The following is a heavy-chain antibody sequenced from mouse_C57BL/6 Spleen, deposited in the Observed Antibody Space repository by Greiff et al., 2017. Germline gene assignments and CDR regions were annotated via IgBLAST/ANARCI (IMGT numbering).Heavy chain of an antibody. Sequence: EVKLMESEGGLVQPGSSMKLSCTASGFTFSDYYMAWVRQVPEKGLEWVANINYDGSSTYYLDSLKSRFIISRDNAKNILYLQMSSLKSEDTATYYCARPHYYGSSYWFAYWGQGTLVTVSA. V-gene: IGHV5-16*01. CDR2: INYDGSST. D-gene: IGHD1-1*01. CDR3: ARPHYYGSSYWFAY. J-gene: IGHJ3*01. CDR1: GFTFSDYY.